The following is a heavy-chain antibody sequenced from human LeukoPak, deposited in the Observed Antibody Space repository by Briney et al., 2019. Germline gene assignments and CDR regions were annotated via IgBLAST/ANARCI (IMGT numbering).Heavy chain of an antibody. CDR2: ISSSSSYI. V-gene: IGHV3-21*01. Sequence: PGGSLRLSCAASGFTFSSYSMNWVRQAPGKGLEWVSSISSSSSYIYYADSVKGRFTISRDNAKNSLYLQMNSLRAEDTAVYYCARDIGYCSSTSCYDEAFDIWGQGTMVTVSS. D-gene: IGHD2-2*01. CDR1: GFTFSSYS. CDR3: ARDIGYCSSTSCYDEAFDI. J-gene: IGHJ3*02.